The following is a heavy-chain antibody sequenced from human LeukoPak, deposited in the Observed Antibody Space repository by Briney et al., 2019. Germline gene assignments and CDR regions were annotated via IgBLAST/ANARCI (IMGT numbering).Heavy chain of an antibody. CDR2: INSDGSST. CDR1: GFTFSSYW. CDR3: ARVRVGGSCYLIDY. D-gene: IGHD2-15*01. Sequence: SGGSLRLSCAASGFTFSSYWMHWVRQAPGKGLVWVSRINSDGSSTSYAGSVKGRFTISKDNAKNTLYLQMNSLRAEDTAVYYCARVRVGGSCYLIDYWGQGTLVTVSS. V-gene: IGHV3-74*01. J-gene: IGHJ4*02.